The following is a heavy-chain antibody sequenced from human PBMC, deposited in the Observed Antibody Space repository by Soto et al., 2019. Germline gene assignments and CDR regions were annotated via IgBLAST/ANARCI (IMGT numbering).Heavy chain of an antibody. CDR3: AKGGDYWYFDL. CDR1: GFTFDDYT. Sequence: EMQLMESGGVVVQPGGSLRLSCAASGFTFDDYTMHWVRQVPGKGLDWVSTISWDGGTTYYADSVKGRFTISRDNSKSSLYLQMNGLRTEDSAFYYCAKGGDYWYFDLWGRGTLATVSS. D-gene: IGHD3-16*01. V-gene: IGHV3-43*01. J-gene: IGHJ2*01. CDR2: ISWDGGTT.